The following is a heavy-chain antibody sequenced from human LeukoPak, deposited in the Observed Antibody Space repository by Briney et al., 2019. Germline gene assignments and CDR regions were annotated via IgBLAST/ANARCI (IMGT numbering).Heavy chain of an antibody. CDR3: AREAYSSGWYKGSDY. V-gene: IGHV3-30*03. D-gene: IGHD6-19*01. J-gene: IGHJ4*02. CDR2: ISYDGRNK. Sequence: GGSLRLSCAASGFTFSSYSMNWVRQAPGKGLEWVAVISYDGRNKYYTDSVKGRFTISRDDSNNTVYLQMSSLRVEDTAVYYCAREAYSSGWYKGSDYWGQGTLVTVSS. CDR1: GFTFSSYS.